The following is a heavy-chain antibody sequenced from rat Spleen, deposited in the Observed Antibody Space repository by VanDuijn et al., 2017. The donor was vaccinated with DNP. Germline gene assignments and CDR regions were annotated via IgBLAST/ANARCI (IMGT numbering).Heavy chain of an antibody. V-gene: IGHV5S23*01. D-gene: IGHD1-11*01. Sequence: EVQLVESGGGLVQPGRSLKLSCAASGFTFSDYAMAWVRQAPKKGLEWVASISSSGGSTYHPDSVRGRFTVSRDNAKSSLYLQMDSLRSEDTATYYCTRPRGSYGGYRVDAWGQGTSVTVSS. CDR2: ISSSGGST. J-gene: IGHJ4*01. CDR1: GFTFSDYA. CDR3: TRPRGSYGGYRVDA.